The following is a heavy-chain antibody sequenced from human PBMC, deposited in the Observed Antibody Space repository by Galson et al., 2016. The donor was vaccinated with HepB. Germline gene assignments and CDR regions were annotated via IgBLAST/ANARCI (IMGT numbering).Heavy chain of an antibody. D-gene: IGHD3-22*01. Sequence: SLRLSSAASGFTFSSHGMHWVRQAQGKGLEWVAAIWYDGGKKYFGDSVKGRFTISRDNSKNTLYLEINSLRPEDTAMYYCARDEADSSGLPDFWGQGTLVTVSS. V-gene: IGHV3-33*01. J-gene: IGHJ4*02. CDR2: IWYDGGKK. CDR3: ARDEADSSGLPDF. CDR1: GFTFSSHG.